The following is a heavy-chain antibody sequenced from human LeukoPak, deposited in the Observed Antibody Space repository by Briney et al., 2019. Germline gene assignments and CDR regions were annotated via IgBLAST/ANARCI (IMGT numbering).Heavy chain of an antibody. Sequence: PSETLSLTCTVSGVSIGIHYWSSVRQSPGNGLEWLGCVYNSVTTFYNPSRTGRFTISEDTSNNQYSRNLTAFTAADAAVYYCARDAYWGQGSLVTVSS. CDR1: GVSIGIHY. CDR2: VYNSVTT. CDR3: ARDAY. J-gene: IGHJ4*02. V-gene: IGHV4-59*11.